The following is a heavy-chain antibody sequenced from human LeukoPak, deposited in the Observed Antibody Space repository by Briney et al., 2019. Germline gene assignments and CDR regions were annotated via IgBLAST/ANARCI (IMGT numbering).Heavy chain of an antibody. CDR2: IKEDGSEK. CDR1: GFTFHTYW. J-gene: IGHJ6*03. V-gene: IGHV3-7*01. Sequence: GGSLRLSCTASGFTFHTYWMSWVRQAPGKGLEWAANIKEDGSEKYCVDSVKGRFTISRDNAKTSLYLQMNSLRAEDTAVYYCARDARPPYYYYYYMDVWGKGTTVTVSS. CDR3: ARDARPPYYYYYYMDV.